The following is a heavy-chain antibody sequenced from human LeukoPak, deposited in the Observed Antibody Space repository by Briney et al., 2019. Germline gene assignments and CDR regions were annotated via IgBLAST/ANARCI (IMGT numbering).Heavy chain of an antibody. Sequence: AAVKVSCKASGYTFTSHGISWVRQDPGQGLEWMGWISAYNGNTNYAQKLQGRVTMTTDTSTSTAYMELRMLRSDGTAVYYCARGAVGSGSSFDYWGQGTLVTVSS. J-gene: IGHJ4*02. V-gene: IGHV1-18*04. CDR3: ARGAVGSGSSFDY. CDR1: GYTFTSHG. D-gene: IGHD3-10*01. CDR2: ISAYNGNT.